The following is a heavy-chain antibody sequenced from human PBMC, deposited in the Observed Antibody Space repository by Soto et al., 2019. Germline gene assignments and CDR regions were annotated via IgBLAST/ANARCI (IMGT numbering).Heavy chain of an antibody. CDR1: GFSLSARGLG. Sequence: QITLKESGPTLVKPTQTLTLTCTVSGFSLSARGLGVGWIRQPPGKALEWLAVIYWNDEKRFSPSLKSRLTITKDTSKNQVVLTMTNMDPVDTATYFCAHSPWGAAPDYWGQGTLVTVSS. J-gene: IGHJ4*02. V-gene: IGHV2-5*01. D-gene: IGHD3-16*01. CDR3: AHSPWGAAPDY. CDR2: IYWNDEK.